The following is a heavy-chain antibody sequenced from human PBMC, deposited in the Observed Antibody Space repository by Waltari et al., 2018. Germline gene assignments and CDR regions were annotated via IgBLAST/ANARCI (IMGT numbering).Heavy chain of an antibody. CDR3: ARLPTYYYDSSGYYYFDY. CDR1: GGSFSGYY. J-gene: IGHJ4*02. CDR2: INHSGRT. V-gene: IGHV4-34*01. Sequence: QVQLQQWGAGLLKPSETLSLTCAVNGGSFSGYYWSCIRQPPGKGLGWIGEINHSGRTNYNPALKRRVRISVDTSMNQVSLRLRSVTAADTAVYYCARLPTYYYDSSGYYYFDYWGQGTLVTVSS. D-gene: IGHD3-22*01.